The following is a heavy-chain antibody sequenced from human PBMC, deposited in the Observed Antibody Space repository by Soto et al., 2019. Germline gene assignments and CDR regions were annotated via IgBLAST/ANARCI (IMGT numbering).Heavy chain of an antibody. Sequence: TGGSLTLSCAASGFNFSSYAMHWVRQATGKGLEWVSAIGTAGDTYYPGSVKGRFTISRENAKNSLYLQMNSLRAEDTAVYYCARGRIKAALYYYYGMDVWGQGTTVTVSS. J-gene: IGHJ6*02. CDR2: IGTAGDT. D-gene: IGHD2-15*01. V-gene: IGHV3-13*01. CDR1: GFNFSSYA. CDR3: ARGRIKAALYYYYGMDV.